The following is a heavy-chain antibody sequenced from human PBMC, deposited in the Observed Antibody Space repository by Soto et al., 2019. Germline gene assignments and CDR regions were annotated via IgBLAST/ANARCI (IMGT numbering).Heavy chain of an antibody. CDR3: ARVPYYGSGGDGPYFFDY. V-gene: IGHV4-39*01. D-gene: IGHD2-15*01. J-gene: IGHJ4*02. CDR2: IYYVGNA. CDR1: GDSITKSVYY. Sequence: SETLSLTCTVSGDSITKSVYYWAWVRQTPGKGLEWIASIYYVGNAYYNPSLQSRVTISVDASKNQFSLELQSVTAADSAVYYCARVPYYGSGGDGPYFFDYWGQGTLVTVSS.